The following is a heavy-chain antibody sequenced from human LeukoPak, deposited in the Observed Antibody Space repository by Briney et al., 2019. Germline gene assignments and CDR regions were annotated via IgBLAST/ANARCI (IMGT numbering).Heavy chain of an antibody. CDR1: GFTFSSYW. CDR2: IKQDGSEK. Sequence: GGSLRLSCAASGFTFSSYWMSWVRQAPGKGLEWVANIKQDGSEKYYVDSVKGRFTISRDNAKNSQYLQMNSLRAEDTAVYYCARSITSRGYCSSTSCYKWGFYYYYYMDVWGKGTTVTVSS. CDR3: ARSITSRGYCSSTSCYKWGFYYYYYMDV. V-gene: IGHV3-7*01. J-gene: IGHJ6*03. D-gene: IGHD2-2*02.